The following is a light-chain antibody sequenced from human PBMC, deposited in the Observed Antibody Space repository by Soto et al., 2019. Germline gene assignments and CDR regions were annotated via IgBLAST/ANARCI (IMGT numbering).Light chain of an antibody. Sequence: QSVLTQPPSASGSPGQSVTISCTGTSSDVGIFNYFSWYQQHPDQAPKLLIFEVNKRPSGVPDRFSASKSGNTASLIVSGLQAEDAADYYCCSYAGSNPLIFGGGTTLTVL. CDR1: SSDVGIFNY. J-gene: IGLJ2*01. V-gene: IGLV2-8*01. CDR3: CSYAGSNPLI. CDR2: EVN.